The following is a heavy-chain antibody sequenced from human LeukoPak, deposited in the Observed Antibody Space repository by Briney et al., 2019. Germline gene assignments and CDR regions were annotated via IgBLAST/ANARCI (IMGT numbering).Heavy chain of an antibody. CDR1: GFTSSSYW. D-gene: IGHD6-6*01. CDR3: ARDPSNDAFDI. V-gene: IGHV3-7*04. Sequence: GGSLRLSCAASGFTSSSYWMSWVRQAPGTGLEWVANIKQDGSEKYYVDSVKGRFTISRDNAMNSLYLQINSLRAEDTAVYYCARDPSNDAFDIWGQGTVVTVSS. J-gene: IGHJ3*02. CDR2: IKQDGSEK.